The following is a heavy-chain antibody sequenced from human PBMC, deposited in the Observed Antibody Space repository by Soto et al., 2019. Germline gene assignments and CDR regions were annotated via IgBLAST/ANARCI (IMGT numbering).Heavy chain of an antibody. CDR2: IYPGDSDT. CDR3: ERIADATRPGWYYYYYGMDV. Sequence: GATLKISCKGSGYSLTSYWIGWVRQMPGKGLEWMGIIYPGDSDTRYSPSFQGQVTISADKTISTAYLQWSSLKASDTAMYYCERIADATRPGWYYYYYGMDVWGQGTMGTVFS. V-gene: IGHV5-51*01. D-gene: IGHD6-13*01. CDR1: GYSLTSYW. J-gene: IGHJ6*02.